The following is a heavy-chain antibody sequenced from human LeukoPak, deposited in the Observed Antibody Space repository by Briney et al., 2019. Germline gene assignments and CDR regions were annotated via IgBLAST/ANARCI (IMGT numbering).Heavy chain of an antibody. D-gene: IGHD6-19*01. CDR3: LREEAVTGKTSLVY. V-gene: IGHV3-23*01. Sequence: GGSLRLSCAASGFTFSSYAMTWVRQAPGKGLEWVSVITGYDGSTYYADSVKGRFIISRDNSKNTVYLQMNSLSAEDTAVYFCLREEAVTGKTSLVYWGQGTLVTVSS. CDR2: ITGYDGST. CDR1: GFTFSSYA. J-gene: IGHJ4*02.